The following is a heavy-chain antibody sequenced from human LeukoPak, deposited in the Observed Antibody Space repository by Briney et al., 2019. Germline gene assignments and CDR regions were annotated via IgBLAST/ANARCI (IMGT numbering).Heavy chain of an antibody. Sequence: SETLSLTCTASNGSISNYHWSWVRQPPGKGLEWIGYILTSGTTNYNPSLKSRLTISVDTSKNQFTLKLSSVTAADTAVYYCARLRVSGSYLYYFDCWGQGTLVSVSS. V-gene: IGHV4-4*09. CDR1: NGSISNYH. D-gene: IGHD1-26*01. CDR2: ILTSGTT. CDR3: ARLRVSGSYLYYFDC. J-gene: IGHJ4*02.